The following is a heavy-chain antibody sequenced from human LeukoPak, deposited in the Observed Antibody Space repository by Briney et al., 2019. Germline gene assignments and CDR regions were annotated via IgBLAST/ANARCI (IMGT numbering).Heavy chain of an antibody. V-gene: IGHV3-7*01. Sequence: PGGSLRLSCAASGFTFSSYWMSWVRQAPGKGLEWVANIKQDGSEKYYVDSVKGRFTISRDNAKNSLYLQMNSLRAEDTAVYYCAREGAEDYYGSGSYFDYWGQGTLVTVSS. D-gene: IGHD3-10*01. J-gene: IGHJ4*02. CDR1: GFTFSSYW. CDR3: AREGAEDYYGSGSYFDY. CDR2: IKQDGSEK.